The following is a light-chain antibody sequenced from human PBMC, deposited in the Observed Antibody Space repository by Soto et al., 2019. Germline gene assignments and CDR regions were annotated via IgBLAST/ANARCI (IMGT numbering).Light chain of an antibody. CDR2: DVS. J-gene: IGLJ2*01. CDR1: SRDVGGYNY. CDR3: CSYAGSLVV. Sequence: QSALTQPRSVSGSPGQSVTISCTGTSRDVGGYNYVSWYQQHPGKAPKLIIYDVSKRPSGVPDRFSGSKSGNTASLTISGLQTEDEADYYCCSYAGSLVVFGGGTKLTVL. V-gene: IGLV2-11*01.